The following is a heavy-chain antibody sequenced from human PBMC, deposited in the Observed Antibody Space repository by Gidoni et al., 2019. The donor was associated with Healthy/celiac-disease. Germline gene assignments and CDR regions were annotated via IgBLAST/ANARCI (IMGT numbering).Heavy chain of an antibody. J-gene: IGHJ4*02. CDR2: ISYDGSNK. CDR3: AKGGQRPDY. Sequence: QGQLVEAGGGVVQPGRSRRHSCAASGFTFSSYGMHWDLQAPGKGLDWVAVISYDGSNKYYSASVKGRFTISRDNSKNTLYLQMNSLRAEDTSVYYCAKGGQRPDYWGQGTLVTVPS. V-gene: IGHV3-30*18. D-gene: IGHD6-25*01. CDR1: GFTFSSYG.